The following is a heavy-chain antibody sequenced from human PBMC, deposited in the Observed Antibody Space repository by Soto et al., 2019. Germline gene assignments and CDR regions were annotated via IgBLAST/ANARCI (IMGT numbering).Heavy chain of an antibody. CDR3: AKYSGYSSGWSV. J-gene: IGHJ6*02. D-gene: IGHD6-19*01. Sequence: GGSLRLSSTASGFTFSSYAMSIARQAPGKRLEWVSAIRGSGGSTYYADSVKGRFTISRDNSKNTLYLQMNSLRAEDTAVYYCAKYSGYSSGWSVWGQGSTVTVSS. V-gene: IGHV3-23*01. CDR2: IRGSGGST. CDR1: GFTFSSYA.